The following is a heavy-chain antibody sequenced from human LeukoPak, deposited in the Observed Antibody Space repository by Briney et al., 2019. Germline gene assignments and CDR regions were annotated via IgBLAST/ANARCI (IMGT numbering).Heavy chain of an antibody. Sequence: GGSLRLSCAASGFTFSSYAMSWVRQAPGKGLEWVSAISGSDGRLFYADSVKGRFTISRDNSKNTLHLQMNSLRAEDTAVYYCAKESPYRAPTRTYYFDYWGQGTLVTVSS. J-gene: IGHJ4*02. D-gene: IGHD1-14*01. CDR1: GFTFSSYA. V-gene: IGHV3-23*01. CDR2: ISGSDGRL. CDR3: AKESPYRAPTRTYYFDY.